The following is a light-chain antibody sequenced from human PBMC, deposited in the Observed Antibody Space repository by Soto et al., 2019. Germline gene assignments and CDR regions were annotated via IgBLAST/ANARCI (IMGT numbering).Light chain of an antibody. J-gene: IGKJ4*02. CDR3: QQGDSSPQT. Sequence: DIQMTQSPSSLSASVGDRVTITCRASQSINSHLNWYQQRPGKAPTLLISGASNLQTVVPSRFSGSGSGTDFTLAISSLEPEDFTPYYCQQGDSSPQTFGGGTKVET. CDR2: GAS. CDR1: QSINSH. V-gene: IGKV1-39*01.